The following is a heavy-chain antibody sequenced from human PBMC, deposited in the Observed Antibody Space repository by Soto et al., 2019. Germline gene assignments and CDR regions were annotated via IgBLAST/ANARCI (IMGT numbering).Heavy chain of an antibody. D-gene: IGHD2-21*01. Sequence: QLVESGGDVVQPGRSLRLSCAASGFTFSNYGIHWVRQAPGKGLEWVAVISHDGNKEYYADSVKGRFTVSRDNSKKTVYLQMNSLSGEDTAMYYCGIVAPSISILWGFDQWGPVTLVTVSS. CDR2: ISHDGNKE. CDR3: GIVAPSISILWGFDQ. V-gene: IGHV3-30*03. J-gene: IGHJ4*02. CDR1: GFTFSNYG.